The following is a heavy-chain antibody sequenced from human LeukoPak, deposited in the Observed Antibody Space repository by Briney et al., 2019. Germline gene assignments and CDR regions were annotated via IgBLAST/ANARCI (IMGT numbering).Heavy chain of an antibody. D-gene: IGHD5-12*01. CDR1: GYSISSGYY. V-gene: IGHV4-38-2*02. CDR2: VYYSGST. CDR3: ARISSVWLKDFYYYMDV. Sequence: SETLSLTCTVSGYSISSGYYWGWMRQPPGKGLEWVGSVYYSGSTYYNSSLKSRVTMSIDTSKNQLSLVLSSVTAADTAVHYCARISSVWLKDFYYYMDVWGKGTTVTVSS. J-gene: IGHJ6*03.